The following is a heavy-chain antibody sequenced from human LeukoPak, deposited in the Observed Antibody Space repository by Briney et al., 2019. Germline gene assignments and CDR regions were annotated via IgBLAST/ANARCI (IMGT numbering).Heavy chain of an antibody. V-gene: IGHV3-7*03. CDR1: GFTFSNYW. CDR2: IKQDGSEK. Sequence: GGSLRLSCAASGFTFSNYWMSWVRQAPGKGLEWVANIKQDGSEKYYVDSVKGRFTISRDNAENSVYLQMNSLRAEDTAVYYCARGTYTWELTDQYFQHWGQGTLVTVSS. D-gene: IGHD1-26*01. CDR3: ARGTYTWELTDQYFQH. J-gene: IGHJ1*01.